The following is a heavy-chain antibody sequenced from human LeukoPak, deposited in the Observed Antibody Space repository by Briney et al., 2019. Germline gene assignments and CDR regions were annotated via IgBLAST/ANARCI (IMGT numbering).Heavy chain of an antibody. CDR3: AKDRRIVVVITTLGAPGFDY. D-gene: IGHD3-22*01. Sequence: GGSLRLSCAASGFTFSSYAMSWVRQAPGKGLEWVSAISGSGGSTYYADSVKGRFTISRDNSKNTLYLQMNSLRAEDTAVYYCAKDRRIVVVITTLGAPGFDYWGQGTLVTVSS. CDR1: GFTFSSYA. CDR2: ISGSGGST. V-gene: IGHV3-23*01. J-gene: IGHJ4*02.